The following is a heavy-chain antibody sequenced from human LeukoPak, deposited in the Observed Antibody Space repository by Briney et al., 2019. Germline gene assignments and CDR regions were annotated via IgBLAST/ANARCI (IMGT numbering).Heavy chain of an antibody. CDR1: GFIFSSYS. Sequence: GGSLRLSCAASGFIFSSYSMSWVRQVPGKGLEWVSVIGSGGSGGTSYADSVRGRFTMSRDNSKNTLFLQMNSLGAEDTAVYYCAKRGCDTTTCSYYFDYWGRGTLVTVSS. J-gene: IGHJ4*02. CDR3: AKRGCDTTTCSYYFDY. V-gene: IGHV3-23*01. CDR2: IGSGGSGGT. D-gene: IGHD2-2*01.